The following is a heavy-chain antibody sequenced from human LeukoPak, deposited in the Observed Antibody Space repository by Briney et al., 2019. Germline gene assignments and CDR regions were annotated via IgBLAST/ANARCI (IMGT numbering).Heavy chain of an antibody. J-gene: IGHJ4*02. CDR2: IRSKAFGGTR. Sequence: GGSLRLSCTASGFTFCDYAMSWVRQAPGKGGEGVGLIRSKAFGGTRGYAACVKGRFTISRDESKSIASLQMNSLKTEDTAVYYCTRGPDLDTVLGRGLMFTVLFDFWGQGTLVTVSS. V-gene: IGHV3-49*04. D-gene: IGHD5-18*01. CDR3: TRGPDLDTVLGRGLMFTVLFDF. CDR1: GFTFCDYA.